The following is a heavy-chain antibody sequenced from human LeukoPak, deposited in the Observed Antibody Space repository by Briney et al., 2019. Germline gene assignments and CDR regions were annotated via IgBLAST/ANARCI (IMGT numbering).Heavy chain of an antibody. D-gene: IGHD2-21*02. CDR2: ISSGSSTI. J-gene: IGHJ4*02. V-gene: IGHV3-48*01. CDR1: GFTFSTYS. Sequence: GGSLRLSCAASGFTFSTYSMNWVRQAPGRGLEWVSYISSGSSTIFYADSVKGRFTISRDNSNNTLFLQMSSLRPEDTAVYYCVRTDCGGDCYSRYWGRGTLVIVSS. CDR3: VRTDCGGDCYSRY.